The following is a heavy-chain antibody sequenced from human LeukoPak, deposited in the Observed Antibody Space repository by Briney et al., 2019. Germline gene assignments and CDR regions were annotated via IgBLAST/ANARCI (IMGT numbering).Heavy chain of an antibody. Sequence: GGSLRLSCAASGFTFSSYEMNWVRQAPGKGLEWVSYISSSGSTIYYADSVKGRFTISRDNAKNSLYLQMNSLRAEDTAVYYCARDLGTGIAAAGRDDYWGQGTLVTVSS. CDR3: ARDLGTGIAAAGRDDY. D-gene: IGHD6-13*01. CDR1: GFTFSSYE. CDR2: ISSSGSTI. V-gene: IGHV3-48*03. J-gene: IGHJ4*02.